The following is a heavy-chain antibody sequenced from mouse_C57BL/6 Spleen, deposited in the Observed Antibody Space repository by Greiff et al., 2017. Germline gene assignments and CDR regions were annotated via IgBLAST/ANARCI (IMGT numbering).Heavy chain of an antibody. CDR2: IRLKSDNYAT. D-gene: IGHD2-1*01. CDR1: GFTFSNYW. J-gene: IGHJ4*01. Sequence: EVQRVESGGGLVQPGGSMKLSCVASGFTFSNYWMNWVRQSPEKGLEWVAQIRLKSDNYATHYAESVKGRFTISRDDSKSSVYLQMNNLRAEDTGIYYCTAFYFDAMDYWGQGTSVTVSS. CDR3: TAFYFDAMDY. V-gene: IGHV6-3*01.